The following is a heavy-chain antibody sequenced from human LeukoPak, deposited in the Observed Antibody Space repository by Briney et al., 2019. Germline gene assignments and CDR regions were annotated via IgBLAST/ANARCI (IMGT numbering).Heavy chain of an antibody. Sequence: GGSLRLSCAASGFTFRDYNMNWVRQAPGKGLEWVSYISSSSRTIYYADSVKGRFTISRDNAKNSLYLQMNSLRDEDTAVYYCARWAVAGHDYWGQGTLVTVSS. CDR2: ISSSSRTI. V-gene: IGHV3-48*02. CDR1: GFTFRDYN. J-gene: IGHJ4*02. D-gene: IGHD6-19*01. CDR3: ARWAVAGHDY.